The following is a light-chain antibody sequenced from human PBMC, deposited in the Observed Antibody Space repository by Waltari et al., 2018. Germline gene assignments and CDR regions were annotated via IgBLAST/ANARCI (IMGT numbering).Light chain of an antibody. Sequence: DIRMTQSPSFVSASVGDSVTITCRASQDISRWLAWYRQKPGKAPELLIYAASSLQSGVPSRFSGRGAGTDFSLIISYLHPEDFASYFCQHTHSFPHSFGGGTTLDI. CDR2: AAS. V-gene: IGKV1-12*01. CDR3: QHTHSFPHS. J-gene: IGKJ4*01. CDR1: QDISRW.